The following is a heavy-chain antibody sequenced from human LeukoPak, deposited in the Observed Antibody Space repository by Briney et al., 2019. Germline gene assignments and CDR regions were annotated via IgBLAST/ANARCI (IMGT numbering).Heavy chain of an antibody. CDR3: ARDFADTDTRTADVYYTDD. D-gene: IGHD5-18*01. Sequence: SETLSLTCTVSGASISSGDYYWSWIRQPPGKGLEWIGYVYNSETTHYNPSLKGRITFSLDTSKNQFSLKLNSVTAADTAVYYCARDFADTDTRTADVYYTDDWGKGTTVTVSS. CDR1: GASISSGDYY. CDR2: VYNSETT. V-gene: IGHV4-30-4*01. J-gene: IGHJ6*03.